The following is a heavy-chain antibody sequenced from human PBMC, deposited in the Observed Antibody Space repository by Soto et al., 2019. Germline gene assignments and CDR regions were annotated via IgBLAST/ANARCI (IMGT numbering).Heavy chain of an antibody. V-gene: IGHV3-33*08. CDR3: ARSAGKGGIAAPIED. CDR2: TWYDGSNK. Sequence: PGGSLRLSCADSGFTFSSYGLHWVRQAPGKGLEWVAVTWYDGSNKYYADSVKGRFTISRDNSKNTLFLQMDGLRGEDTAVYYCARSAGKGGIAAPIEDGGHGTLVTVSS. D-gene: IGHD6-13*01. J-gene: IGHJ4*01. CDR1: GFTFSSYG.